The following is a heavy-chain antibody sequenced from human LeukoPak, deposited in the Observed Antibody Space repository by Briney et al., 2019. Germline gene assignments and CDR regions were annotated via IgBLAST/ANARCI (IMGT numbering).Heavy chain of an antibody. V-gene: IGHV1-69*13. CDR2: IIPIFGTA. CDR1: GGTFSSYA. Sequence: SVKVSCTASGGTFSSYAISWVRQAPGQGLEWMGGIIPIFGTANYAQKFQGRVTITADESTSTAYMELSSLRSEDTAVYYCARAEKDQVRFLEWLRRPNYYYGMDVWGQGTTVTVSS. J-gene: IGHJ6*02. CDR3: ARAEKDQVRFLEWLRRPNYYYGMDV. D-gene: IGHD3-3*01.